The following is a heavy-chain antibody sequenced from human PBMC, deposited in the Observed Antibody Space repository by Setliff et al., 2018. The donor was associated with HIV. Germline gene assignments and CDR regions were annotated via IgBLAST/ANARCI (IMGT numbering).Heavy chain of an antibody. CDR1: GGSINSDNYY. CDR2: IYYSGTT. CDR3: ASRGIVVVTMSMPDEFFVH. V-gene: IGHV4-39*01. D-gene: IGHD2-21*02. J-gene: IGHJ1*01. Sequence: SETLSLTCSVSGGSINSDNYYWGWIRQASGKGLEWIGSIYYSGTTYYNPSLRVRVTISVDRSRNQFSLTLNSVTAADTATYYCASRGIVVVTMSMPDEFFVHWGHGTLVTVSS.